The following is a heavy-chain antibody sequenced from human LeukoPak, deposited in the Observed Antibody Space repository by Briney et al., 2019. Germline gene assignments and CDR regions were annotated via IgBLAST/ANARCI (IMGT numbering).Heavy chain of an antibody. CDR3: ASSYCSGGFCAFDI. CDR2: INTNTGNP. D-gene: IGHD2-15*01. V-gene: IGHV7-4-1*01. J-gene: IGHJ3*02. CDR1: GYTFTTYA. Sequence: ASVKVSCKASGYTFTTYAMNWVRQAPGQGLEWMGWINTNTGNPTYAQGFTGRFVFSLDTSVSTAYLQIGSLKAEDTAVYYCASSYCSGGFCAFDIWGQGTMVTVSS.